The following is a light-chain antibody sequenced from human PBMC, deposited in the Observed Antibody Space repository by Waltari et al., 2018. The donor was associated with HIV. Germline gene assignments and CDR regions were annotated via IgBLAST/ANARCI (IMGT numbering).Light chain of an antibody. J-gene: IGKJ2*01. CDR2: RAS. Sequence: VMTQSPATLSVSPGERVTLSCRASQTVSTKLAWYQQKPGQAPRLLIYRASTRAPGLPARFSGSGSGTEFTLTISNLQSEDSAVYYCQQYNNWPPNTFGQGTKLEIK. CDR1: QTVSTK. CDR3: QQYNNWPPNT. V-gene: IGKV3-15*01.